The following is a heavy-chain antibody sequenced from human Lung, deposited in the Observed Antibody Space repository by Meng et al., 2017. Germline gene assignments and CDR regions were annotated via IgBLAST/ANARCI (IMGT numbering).Heavy chain of an antibody. CDR3: ARGQKGYFDL. V-gene: IGHV4-30-4*01. J-gene: IGHJ2*01. CDR2: IYNSGST. CDR1: GGTISSSNYY. Sequence: QGQLQGSGPGLVKPSQTRSLTGTVAGGTISSSNYYWSWIRQPPGKGLEWSGHIYNSGSTYYNPSLKSRITISVDTSKNQFSLKLSSVTAADTAVYYCARGQKGYFDLWGRGTLVTVSS.